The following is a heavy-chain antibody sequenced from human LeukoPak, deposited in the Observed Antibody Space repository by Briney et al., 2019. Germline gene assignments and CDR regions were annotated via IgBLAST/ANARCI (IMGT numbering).Heavy chain of an antibody. D-gene: IGHD3-9*01. CDR1: GYIFTSYW. V-gene: IGHV5-51*01. J-gene: IGHJ3*02. Sequence: GESLMISCQGSGYIFTSYWIGWVREMPGHGLELMGIIYSGDSDTRYSPSFHGQVTISADKSISTAYLQGSSLEASDTAMYYCERLYRRRLRYFDWLFDILGQGAMVTVSS. CDR3: ERLYRRRLRYFDWLFDI. CDR2: IYSGDSDT.